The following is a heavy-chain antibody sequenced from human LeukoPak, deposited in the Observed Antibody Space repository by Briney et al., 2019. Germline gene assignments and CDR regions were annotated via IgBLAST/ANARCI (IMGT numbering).Heavy chain of an antibody. J-gene: IGHJ4*02. Sequence: AVKVSCKASGFIFSNSATQWVRQATGQGLEWMGWMNPNSGNTGYAQKFQGRVTMTRNTSISTAYMELSSLRSEDTAVYYCARNYYGSGSYPDNFDYWGQGTLVTVSS. D-gene: IGHD3-10*01. CDR1: GFIFSNSA. CDR2: MNPNSGNT. V-gene: IGHV1-8*01. CDR3: ARNYYGSGSYPDNFDY.